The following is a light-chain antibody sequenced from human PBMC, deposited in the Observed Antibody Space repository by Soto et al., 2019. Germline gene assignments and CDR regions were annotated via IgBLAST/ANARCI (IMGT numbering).Light chain of an antibody. Sequence: DIQMTQSPSTLSASVGDRVSINCRASQSISAWLAWYQQKPGKAPRLLIYKASTLEIGVPSRFSGSGSGTEFTLTISSLQPDDVETYYCQQYNDYSWTFGTGTKVDIX. CDR2: KAS. CDR3: QQYNDYSWT. V-gene: IGKV1-5*03. J-gene: IGKJ1*01. CDR1: QSISAW.